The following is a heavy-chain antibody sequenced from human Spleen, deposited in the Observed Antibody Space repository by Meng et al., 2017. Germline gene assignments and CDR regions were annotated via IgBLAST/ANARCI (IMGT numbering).Heavy chain of an antibody. Sequence: LRLSCTVSGGSISIGDYYCAWIRQPTGKGLEWIGRIYPSGSTNYNPSLKSRVTISVDTSTNQFSLNLNSVTAADTAVYYCARRYTSDWYYFDYWGQGTLVTVSS. CDR1: GGSISIGDYY. CDR3: ARRYTSDWYYFDY. V-gene: IGHV4-61*02. J-gene: IGHJ4*02. D-gene: IGHD6-19*01. CDR2: IYPSGST.